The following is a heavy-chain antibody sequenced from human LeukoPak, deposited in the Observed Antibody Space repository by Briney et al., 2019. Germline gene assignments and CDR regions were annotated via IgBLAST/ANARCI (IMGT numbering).Heavy chain of an antibody. CDR2: ISSSSSTI. D-gene: IGHD3-22*01. CDR3: ARDSDSSGLDY. Sequence: GGSLRLSCATSGFTFSSYSMNWVRQAPGKGLEWVSYISSSSSTIYYADSVKGRFTISRDNAKNSLYLQMNSLRAEDTAVYYCARDSDSSGLDYWGQGTLVTVSS. J-gene: IGHJ4*02. V-gene: IGHV3-48*01. CDR1: GFTFSSYS.